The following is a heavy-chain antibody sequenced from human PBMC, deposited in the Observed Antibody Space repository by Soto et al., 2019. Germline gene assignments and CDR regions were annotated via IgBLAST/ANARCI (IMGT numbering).Heavy chain of an antibody. Sequence: ASVKVSCKASGYTFTGYYMHWVRQAPGQGLEWMGWINPNSGGTNYAQKFQGWVTMTRDTSISTAYMELSRLRSDDTAVYYCARSRRITIFGVVTYFDYWGQGTLVTV. CDR1: GYTFTGYY. V-gene: IGHV1-2*04. J-gene: IGHJ4*02. D-gene: IGHD3-3*01. CDR3: ARSRRITIFGVVTYFDY. CDR2: INPNSGGT.